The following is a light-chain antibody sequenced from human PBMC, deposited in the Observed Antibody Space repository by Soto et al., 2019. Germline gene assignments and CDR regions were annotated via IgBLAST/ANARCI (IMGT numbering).Light chain of an antibody. CDR3: QQYNNWPRT. V-gene: IGKV3-15*01. CDR1: QSVSGN. J-gene: IGKJ1*01. Sequence: EIVMTQSPATLSVSPGERATLSCRASQSVSGNLAWYQQKPDQAPRLLIYGASTGATGIPDRFSGSGSGTEFTLTISSLQSEDFAVYYCQQYNNWPRTFGQGTKVEIK. CDR2: GAS.